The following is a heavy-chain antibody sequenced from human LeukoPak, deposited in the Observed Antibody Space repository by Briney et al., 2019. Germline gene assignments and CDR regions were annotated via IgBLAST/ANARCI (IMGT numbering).Heavy chain of an antibody. Sequence: GGSLRLSCAASGFTFSSYEMNWVRQAPGKGLEWVSYISSSGSTICYADSVKGRFTISRDNAKNSLYLQMNSLRAEDTAVYYCARDTDSGSYSGYYFDYWGQGTLVTVSS. CDR2: ISSSGSTI. D-gene: IGHD1-26*01. J-gene: IGHJ4*02. CDR3: ARDTDSGSYSGYYFDY. CDR1: GFTFSSYE. V-gene: IGHV3-48*03.